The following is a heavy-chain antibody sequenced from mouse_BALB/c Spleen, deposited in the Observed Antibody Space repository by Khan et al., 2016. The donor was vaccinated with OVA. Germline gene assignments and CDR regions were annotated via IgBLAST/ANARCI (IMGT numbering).Heavy chain of an antibody. CDR1: GYTFTSYW. CDR3: ERQKYYGNTFYAFDY. Sequence: DLVKPGASVKLSCKASGYTFTSYWINWIKQRPGQGLEWIGRIGPGSGSTDYNEMFRDKATLTVDKSSSTAYIQLSSLSSEDSAVYFCERQKYYGNTFYAFDYWGQGTSVTVSS. CDR2: IGPGSGST. J-gene: IGHJ4*01. V-gene: IGHV1S41*01. D-gene: IGHD2-1*01.